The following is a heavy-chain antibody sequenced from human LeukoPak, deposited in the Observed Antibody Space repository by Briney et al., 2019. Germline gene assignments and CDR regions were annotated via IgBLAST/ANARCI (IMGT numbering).Heavy chain of an antibody. CDR1: GGSISSYY. CDR3: ARNRYYFEPFDY. CDR2: IYYSGST. Sequence: PSETLSLTCTVSGGSISSYYWSWIRQPPGKGLEWTGYIYYSGSTSYNPSLKSRVTISVDTSKNQFSLKLSSVTAADTAVYYCARNRYYFEPFDYWGQGTLVTVSS. V-gene: IGHV4-59*01. J-gene: IGHJ4*02. D-gene: IGHD3-22*01.